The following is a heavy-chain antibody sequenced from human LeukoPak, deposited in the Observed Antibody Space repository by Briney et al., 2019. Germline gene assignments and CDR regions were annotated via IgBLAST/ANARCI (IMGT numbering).Heavy chain of an antibody. CDR2: IYYSGST. CDR3: AKDSAKKYDDY. CDR1: GGSISSSSYY. Sequence: SETLSLTCTVSGGSISSSSYYWGWIRQPPGKGLEWIGSIYYSGSTYYNPSLKSRVTISVDTSKNQFSLKLSSVTAADTAVYYCAKDSAKKYDDYWGQGTLVTVSS. V-gene: IGHV4-39*07. D-gene: IGHD2/OR15-2a*01. J-gene: IGHJ4*02.